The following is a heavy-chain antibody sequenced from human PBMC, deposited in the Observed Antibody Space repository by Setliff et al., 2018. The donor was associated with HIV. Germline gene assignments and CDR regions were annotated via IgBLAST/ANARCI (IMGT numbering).Heavy chain of an antibody. Sequence: TLSLTCTVTGYSISSGYYWAWIRQPPGKGLEWIGYIYHAGNTYYSPSLKSRVTISVDTSKNQISLRLNSLTAADTAVYYCARGTTLNVVPDAFDIWGQGTMVTVSS. CDR1: GYSISSGYY. J-gene: IGHJ3*02. CDR3: ARGTTLNVVPDAFDI. V-gene: IGHV4-38-2*02. CDR2: IYHAGNT. D-gene: IGHD4-17*01.